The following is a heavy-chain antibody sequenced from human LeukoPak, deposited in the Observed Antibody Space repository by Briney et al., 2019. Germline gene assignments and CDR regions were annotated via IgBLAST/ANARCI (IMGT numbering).Heavy chain of an antibody. CDR1: GFTDSSNY. D-gene: IGHD3-16*02. Sequence: PGGSLRLSCAASGFTDSSNYMSWVRQAPGKGLEWVSVIYSGGSTYYADSVKGRFTISRDNSKNTLYLQMNSLRAEDTAVYYCARFRLRLGELSLGDAFDIWGQGTMVTVSS. J-gene: IGHJ3*02. CDR3: ARFRLRLGELSLGDAFDI. V-gene: IGHV3-66*01. CDR2: IYSGGST.